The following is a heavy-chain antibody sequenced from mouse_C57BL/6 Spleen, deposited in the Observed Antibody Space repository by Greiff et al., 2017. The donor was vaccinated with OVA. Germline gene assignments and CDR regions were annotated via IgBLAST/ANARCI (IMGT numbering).Heavy chain of an antibody. J-gene: IGHJ4*01. CDR2: TSNLAYSI. CDR3: ARGDGRSGGYAMDY. V-gene: IGHV5-15*01. Sequence: EVKLVESGGGLVQPGGSLKLSCAASGFTFSDYGMAWVRQAPRKGPEWVAFTSNLAYSIYYADTVTGRFTISRENAKNTLYLEMSSLRSEDTAMYYCARGDGRSGGYAMDYWGQGTSVTVSS. D-gene: IGHD1-1*01. CDR1: GFTFSDYG.